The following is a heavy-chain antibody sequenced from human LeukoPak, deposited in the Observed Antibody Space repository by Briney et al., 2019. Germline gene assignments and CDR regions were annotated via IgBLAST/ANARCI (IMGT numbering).Heavy chain of an antibody. CDR2: IKHDGSDE. CDR1: GFTFRSYW. V-gene: IGHV3-7*01. J-gene: IGHJ6*03. CDR3: ASQEDPGFYYGSESHYYYMDV. Sequence: GGSLRLSCAASGFTFRSYWMSWVRQASGKGLEWVANIKHDGSDEYYVDSVEGRFTISRDNSKNTLYLQMNSLRVEDTAVYYCASQEDPGFYYGSESHYYYMDVWGKGTTVTVSS. D-gene: IGHD3-10*01.